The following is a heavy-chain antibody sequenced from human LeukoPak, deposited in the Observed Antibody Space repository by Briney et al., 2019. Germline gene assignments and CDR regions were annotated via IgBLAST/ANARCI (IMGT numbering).Heavy chain of an antibody. J-gene: IGHJ4*02. Sequence: SETLSLTCTVSGGSISSSSYYWGWIRQPPGKGLEWIGSIYYSGSTYYNPSLKSRVTISVDTSKNQFSLKLSSVIAADTAVYYCARHTRDFDYWGQGTLVTVSS. CDR2: IYYSGST. CDR1: GGSISSSSYY. D-gene: IGHD3-3*01. V-gene: IGHV4-39*01. CDR3: ARHTRDFDY.